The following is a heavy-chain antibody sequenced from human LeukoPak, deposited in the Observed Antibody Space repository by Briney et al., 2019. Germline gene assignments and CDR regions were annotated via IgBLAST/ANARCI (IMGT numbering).Heavy chain of an antibody. CDR2: ISYDGSNK. J-gene: IGHJ4*02. V-gene: IGHV3-30-3*01. Sequence: GGSLRLSCAASGFTFSSYAMHWVRQAPGKGLEWVAVISYDGSNKYYADSVKGRFTISRDNSKNTLYLQMNSLRAKDTAAYYCARVISGFDYWGQGTLVTVSS. D-gene: IGHD3-10*01. CDR1: GFTFSSYA. CDR3: ARVISGFDY.